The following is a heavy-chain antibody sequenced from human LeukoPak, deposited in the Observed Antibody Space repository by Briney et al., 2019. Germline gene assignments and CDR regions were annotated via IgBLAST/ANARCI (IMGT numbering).Heavy chain of an antibody. CDR2: IKSKTEGETT. Sequence: GGSLRLSCAASGFTFSNAWMTWVRQAPGKGLEWVGRIKSKTEGETTDYDAPVKGRFTISRDDSKNTVYLQMNSLKTEDTGVYFCTLSSSGWAFDHWGLGTLVTVSS. CDR1: GFTFSNAW. V-gene: IGHV3-15*01. CDR3: TLSSSGWAFDH. D-gene: IGHD6-19*01. J-gene: IGHJ4*02.